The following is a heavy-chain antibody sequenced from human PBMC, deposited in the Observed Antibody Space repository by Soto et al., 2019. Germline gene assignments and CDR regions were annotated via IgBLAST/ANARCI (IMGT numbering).Heavy chain of an antibody. D-gene: IGHD3-3*01. Sequence: EVQLLESAGGLVQPGGSLRLSCAASGFTFSSYAMSWVRQAPGKGLEWVSAISGSGGSTYYADSVKGRFTISRDNSKNTLYLQMNSLRAEDTAVYYCAKDRDFWSGQRVDAFDIWGQGTMVTVSS. J-gene: IGHJ3*02. CDR3: AKDRDFWSGQRVDAFDI. CDR2: ISGSGGST. V-gene: IGHV3-23*01. CDR1: GFTFSSYA.